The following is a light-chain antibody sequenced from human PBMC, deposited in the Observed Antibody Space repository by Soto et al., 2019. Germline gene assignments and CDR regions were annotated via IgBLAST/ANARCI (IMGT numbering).Light chain of an antibody. V-gene: IGLV2-14*01. Sequence: QSVLTQPASLSWSPGPSITISRTGTIKYVGAYNYVSWYQQRPGSAPQLILFDVNNRPSGTSNRFSGSKSGHTAYLTISALQSDDEAIYHCSSYTSSYTLVFGSGTKVTVL. CDR3: SSYTSSYTLV. CDR2: DVN. J-gene: IGLJ1*01. CDR1: IKYVGAYNY.